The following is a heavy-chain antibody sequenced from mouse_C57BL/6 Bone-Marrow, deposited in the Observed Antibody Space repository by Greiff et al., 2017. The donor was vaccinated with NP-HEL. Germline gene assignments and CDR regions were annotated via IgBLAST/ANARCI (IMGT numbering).Heavy chain of an antibody. J-gene: IGHJ2*01. Sequence: VQLQQSGPELVKPGASVKIPCKASGYTFTDYNMDWVKQSHGKSLEWIGDINPNNGCTIYNQKFKGKATLTVDKSSSTAYMELRSLTSEDTAVYYCARMGYYGSDFDYWGQGTTLTVSS. CDR2: INPNNGCT. V-gene: IGHV1-18*01. CDR3: ARMGYYGSDFDY. CDR1: GYTFTDYN. D-gene: IGHD1-1*01.